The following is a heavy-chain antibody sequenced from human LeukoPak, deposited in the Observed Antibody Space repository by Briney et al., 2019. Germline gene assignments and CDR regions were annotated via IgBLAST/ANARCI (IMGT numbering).Heavy chain of an antibody. V-gene: IGHV3-33*08. D-gene: IGHD1-26*01. Sequence: GRSLRLSCAASGFTFSSYAMHWVRQAPGKGLEWVAVIWYDGSNKYYADSVKGRFTISRDNSKNTLYLQMNSLRAEDTAVYYCASPVGATTPYYYGMDVWGQGTTVTVSS. CDR2: IWYDGSNK. J-gene: IGHJ6*02. CDR1: GFTFSSYA. CDR3: ASPVGATTPYYYGMDV.